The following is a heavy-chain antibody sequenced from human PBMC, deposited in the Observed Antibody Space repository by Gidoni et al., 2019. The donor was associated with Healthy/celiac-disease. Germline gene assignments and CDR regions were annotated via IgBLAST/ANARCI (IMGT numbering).Heavy chain of an antibody. CDR1: GGSVSSGSYH. V-gene: IGHV4-61*01. J-gene: IGHJ4*02. CDR3: ARGVGATSYFDY. CDR2: IYYSGST. Sequence: QVQLQESGPGLVTPSETLSLTCTVSGGSVSSGSYHWSWIRQPPGKGLEWIGYIYYSGSTNYNPALKSRVTISVDTSKNQFSLKLSSVTAADTAVYYWARGVGATSYFDYWGQGTLVTVSS. D-gene: IGHD1-26*01.